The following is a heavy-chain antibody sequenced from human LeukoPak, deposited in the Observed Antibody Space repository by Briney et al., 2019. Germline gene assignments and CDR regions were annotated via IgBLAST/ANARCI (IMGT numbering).Heavy chain of an antibody. J-gene: IGHJ5*02. CDR1: GGSISSYY. CDR3: ARGNNYDILTGYLRVPYPSNWFDP. D-gene: IGHD3-9*01. CDR2: IYTSGST. V-gene: IGHV4-4*07. Sequence: SETLSLTCTVSGGSISSYYWSWIRQPAGKGLEWIGRIYTSGSTNYNPSLKSRVTMSVDTSKNQFSLKLSSVTAADTAVYYCARGNNYDILTGYLRVPYPSNWFDPWGQGTLVTVSS.